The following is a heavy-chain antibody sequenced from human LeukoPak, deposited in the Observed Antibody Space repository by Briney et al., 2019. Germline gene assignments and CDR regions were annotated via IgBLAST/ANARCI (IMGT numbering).Heavy chain of an antibody. CDR3: ARHRSRMVRGGDWFDP. Sequence: PSETLSLTCTVSGDSISSGDYYWSWIRQPAGKGLEWIGRISSSGSTNYNPSLKSQVTISVDTSKNQFSLKLSSVTAADTAVYYCARHRSRMVRGGDWFDPWGQGTLVTVSS. CDR1: GDSISSGDYY. D-gene: IGHD3-10*01. V-gene: IGHV4-61*02. CDR2: ISSSGST. J-gene: IGHJ5*02.